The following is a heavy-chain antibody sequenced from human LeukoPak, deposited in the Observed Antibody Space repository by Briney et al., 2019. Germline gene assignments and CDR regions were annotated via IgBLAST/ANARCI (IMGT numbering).Heavy chain of an antibody. Sequence: GASVKVSCKASGYTFTSYYMHWVRQAPGQGLEWMGIINPSGGSTSYAQKFQGRVTMTRDMSTSTDYMELRSLSFEDTAVYYCTTERAYYYDGSGYYFHFDYWGQGTLVTVSS. J-gene: IGHJ4*02. CDR2: INPSGGST. CDR1: GYTFTSYY. CDR3: TTERAYYYDGSGYYFHFDY. V-gene: IGHV1-46*01. D-gene: IGHD3-22*01.